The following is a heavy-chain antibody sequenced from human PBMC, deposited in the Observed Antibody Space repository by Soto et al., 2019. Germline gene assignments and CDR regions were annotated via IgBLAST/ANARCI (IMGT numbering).Heavy chain of an antibody. D-gene: IGHD5-12*01. V-gene: IGHV1-69*13. J-gene: IGHJ6*02. CDR2: IIPIFGTA. CDR3: ARAVLDIVATIDYYGMDV. CDR1: GGTFSSYA. Sequence: SVKVSCKASGGTFSSYAISWVRQAPGQGLEWMGGIIPIFGTANYAQKFQGRVTITADESTSTAYMELSSLRSEDTAVYYCARAVLDIVATIDYYGMDVWGQGTTVTVSS.